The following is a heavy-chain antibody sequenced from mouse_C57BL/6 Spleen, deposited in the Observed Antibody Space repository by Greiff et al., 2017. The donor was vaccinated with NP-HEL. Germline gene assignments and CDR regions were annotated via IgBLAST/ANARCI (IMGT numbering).Heavy chain of an antibody. CDR1: GYAFTNYL. CDR2: INPGSGGT. J-gene: IGHJ4*01. D-gene: IGHD3-2*02. Sequence: VKLMESGAELVRPGTSVKVSCKASGYAFTNYLIEWVKQRPGQGLEWIGVINPGSGGTNYNEKFKGKATLTADKSSSTAYMQLSSLTSEDSAVYFCARGTAQATRAMDYWGQGTSVTVSS. V-gene: IGHV1-54*01. CDR3: ARGTAQATRAMDY.